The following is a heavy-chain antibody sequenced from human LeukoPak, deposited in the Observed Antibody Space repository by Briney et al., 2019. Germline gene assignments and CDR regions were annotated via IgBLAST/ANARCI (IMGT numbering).Heavy chain of an antibody. Sequence: PGGSLRLSCAASGFTVSSNYMSWVRQAPGKGLQWVSYISDSGAAMYYADSVKGRFTISRDNAKNSLYLQMNSLRDGDTAVYYCARDSTNSFGYWGQGALVTVSS. CDR2: ISDSGAAM. J-gene: IGHJ4*02. V-gene: IGHV3-48*02. CDR3: ARDSTNSFGY. CDR1: GFTVSSNY.